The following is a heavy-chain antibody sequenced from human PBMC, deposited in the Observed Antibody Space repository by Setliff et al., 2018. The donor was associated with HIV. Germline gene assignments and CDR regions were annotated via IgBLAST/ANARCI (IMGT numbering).Heavy chain of an antibody. CDR3: ARGPSLQTTLFDY. CDR2: IYYSGTT. CDR1: GVSMSSHY. J-gene: IGHJ4*02. Sequence: PSETLSLTCNVSGVSMSSHYWSWIRQAPGQPPNKGLEWIGNIYYSGTTNYNPSLESRVTISIDTSKSQFSLKLTSVTAADTAVYYCARGPSLQTTLFDYWGQGTLVTVSS. V-gene: IGHV4-59*11.